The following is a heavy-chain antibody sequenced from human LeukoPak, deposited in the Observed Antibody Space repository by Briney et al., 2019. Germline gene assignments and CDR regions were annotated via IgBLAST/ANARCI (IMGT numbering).Heavy chain of an antibody. V-gene: IGHV4-4*07. CDR3: AGEGHYYDSTGYYYGGEDY. CDR1: GGFITTYY. CDR2: IYTRGST. Sequence: PSETLSLTCTVSGGFITTYYWSWIRQPAGKGLEWIGRIYTRGSTNYNPSLKSRVTMSVDTSKNQFSLKLSSVTAADTAVYYCAGEGHYYDSTGYYYGGEDYWGQGTLVTVSS. D-gene: IGHD3-22*01. J-gene: IGHJ4*02.